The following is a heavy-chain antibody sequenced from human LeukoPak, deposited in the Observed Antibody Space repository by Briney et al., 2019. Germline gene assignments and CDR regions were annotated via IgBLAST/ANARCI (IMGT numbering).Heavy chain of an antibody. CDR2: IYPGRST. J-gene: IGHJ4*02. D-gene: IGHD3-3*01. CDR3: ARHHGDLWSGYYPLDS. V-gene: IGHV4-4*09. Sequence: SETLSLTCTVSGGSISNYYWSWFRQPPEKGLQWIGYIYPGRSTNYNPSLKSRLTISVDTSKDQFSLKLSSVTAADTAVYYCARHHGDLWSGYYPLDSWGQGTLVTVSS. CDR1: GGSISNYY.